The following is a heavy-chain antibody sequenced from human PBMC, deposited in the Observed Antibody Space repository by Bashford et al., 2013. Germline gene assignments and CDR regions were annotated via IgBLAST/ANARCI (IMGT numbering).Heavy chain of an antibody. Sequence: ETLSLHLRCLWWVLQWLLLELDPPAPGKGLEWIGSIYYSGSTYYNPSLKSRVTISVDTSKNQFSLKLNSVTAADTAVYYCAVLPDRVFTIFWSGYSMGKHFDYWGPG. V-gene: IGHV4-34*01. CDR2: IYYSGST. J-gene: IGHJ4*03. D-gene: IGHD3-3*01. CDR1: WVLQWLL. CDR3: AVLPDRVFTIFWSGYSMGKHFDY.